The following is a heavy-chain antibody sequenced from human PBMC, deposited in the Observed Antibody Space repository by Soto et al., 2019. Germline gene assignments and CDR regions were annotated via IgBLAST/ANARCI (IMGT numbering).Heavy chain of an antibody. CDR1: GFIFEDYD. D-gene: IGHD3-10*01. J-gene: IGHJ6*02. CDR2: ISSSSNYI. V-gene: IGHV3-21*01. Sequence: PGGSLRLSCVASGFIFEDYDMHWVRQVPGKGLEWVSSISSSSNYIYYADSVKGRFTITRDNAKNSLYLEMNSLRAVDTAVYYCARDEGGKTGRGHYYYGMDVWGQGTTVTVSS. CDR3: ARDEGGKTGRGHYYYGMDV.